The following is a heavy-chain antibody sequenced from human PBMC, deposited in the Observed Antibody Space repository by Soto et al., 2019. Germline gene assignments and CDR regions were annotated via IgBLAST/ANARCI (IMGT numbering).Heavy chain of an antibody. Sequence: SETLSLTCAVYGGSFSGYYWSWIRQPPGKGLEWIGEINHSGSTNYNPSLKSRVTISVDTSKNQFSLKLSSVTAADTAVYYCASSPLQILRFLEWSRNFDYWGQGTLVTVSS. V-gene: IGHV4-34*01. CDR1: GGSFSGYY. D-gene: IGHD3-3*01. CDR2: INHSGST. CDR3: ASSPLQILRFLEWSRNFDY. J-gene: IGHJ4*02.